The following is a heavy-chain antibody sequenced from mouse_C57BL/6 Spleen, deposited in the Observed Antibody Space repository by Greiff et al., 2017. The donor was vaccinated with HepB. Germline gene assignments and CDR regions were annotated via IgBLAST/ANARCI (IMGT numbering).Heavy chain of an antibody. CDR3: ARHDYYGSSYFDY. D-gene: IGHD1-1*01. J-gene: IGHJ2*01. V-gene: IGHV1-69*01. CDR1: GYTFTSYW. Sequence: QVPLQQPGAELVMPGASVKLSCKASGYTFTSYWMHWVKQRPGQGLEWIGEIDPSDSYTNYNQKFQGKSTLTVDKSSSTAYMQRSSLTSEDAAVSYCARHDYYGSSYFDYWGQGTTLTVSS. CDR2: IDPSDSYT.